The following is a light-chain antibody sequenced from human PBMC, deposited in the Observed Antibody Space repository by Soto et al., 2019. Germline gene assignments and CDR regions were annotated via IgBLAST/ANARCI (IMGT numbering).Light chain of an antibody. CDR3: QQTYSNPRT. V-gene: IGKV1-39*01. J-gene: IGKJ1*01. Sequence: DIQMTQSPSSLSASVGDRVTITCRASQSIRTYLNWYQQKPGKAPKFLIYAASTLQSGVPSRFSGSGAGTEFTLTISSLQPEDFATYYCQQTYSNPRTFGQGTKVELK. CDR2: AAS. CDR1: QSIRTY.